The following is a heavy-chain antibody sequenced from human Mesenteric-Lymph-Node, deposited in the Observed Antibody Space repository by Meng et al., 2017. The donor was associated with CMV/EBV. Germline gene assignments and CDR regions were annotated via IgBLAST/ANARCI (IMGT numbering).Heavy chain of an antibody. CDR1: GFTFSSYW. Sequence: GESLKISCAASGFTFSSYWMSWVRQAPGKGLEWVANIKQDGSEKYYVDSVKGRFTISRDNAKNSLYLQMNSLRAEDTAVYYCARVSSHRGFDYWGQGTLVTVSS. V-gene: IGHV3-7*01. D-gene: IGHD2-2*01. J-gene: IGHJ4*02. CDR3: ARVSSHRGFDY. CDR2: IKQDGSEK.